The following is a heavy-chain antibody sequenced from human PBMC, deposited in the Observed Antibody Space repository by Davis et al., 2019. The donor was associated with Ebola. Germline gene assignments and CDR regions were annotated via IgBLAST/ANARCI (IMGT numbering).Heavy chain of an antibody. J-gene: IGHJ4*02. CDR1: GYSFTSYW. Sequence: PGGSLRLSCKGSGYSFTSYWIGWVRQMPGKGLEWMGIIYPGDSDTRYSPSFQGQVTISADKSISTAYLQWSSLKASDTAMYYCARTVAAAGNFDYWGQGTLVTVSS. D-gene: IGHD6-13*01. CDR2: IYPGDSDT. V-gene: IGHV5-51*01. CDR3: ARTVAAAGNFDY.